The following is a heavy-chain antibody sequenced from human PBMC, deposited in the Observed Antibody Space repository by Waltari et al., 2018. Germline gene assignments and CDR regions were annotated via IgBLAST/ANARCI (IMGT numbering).Heavy chain of an antibody. J-gene: IGHJ3*02. D-gene: IGHD6-13*01. Sequence: QVQLQQWGAGLLKPSETLSLTCAVYGGSFSGYYWSWIRQHPGKGLEWIGEINHSGSTNYNPSLKSRVTISVDTSKNQFSLKLSSVTAADTAVYYCARGSSSWYDSAFDIWGQGTMVTVSS. V-gene: IGHV4-34*01. CDR2: INHSGST. CDR1: GGSFSGYY. CDR3: ARGSSSWYDSAFDI.